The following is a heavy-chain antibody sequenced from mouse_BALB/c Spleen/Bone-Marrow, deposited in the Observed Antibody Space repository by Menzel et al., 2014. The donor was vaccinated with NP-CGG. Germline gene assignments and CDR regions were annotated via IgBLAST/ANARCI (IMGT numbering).Heavy chain of an antibody. CDR2: ISSGSSTI. J-gene: IGHJ4*01. V-gene: IGHV5-17*02. Sequence: EVQVVESGGGLVQPGGSRKLSCAASGFTFSSFGMHWVRQAPEKGLEWVAYISSGSSTIYYADTVKGRFTISRDNPKNTLFLQMTSLRSEDTAMYYCARSPYDYAAMDYWGRGTSVTVSS. CDR1: GFTFSSFG. CDR3: ARSPYDYAAMDY. D-gene: IGHD2-4*01.